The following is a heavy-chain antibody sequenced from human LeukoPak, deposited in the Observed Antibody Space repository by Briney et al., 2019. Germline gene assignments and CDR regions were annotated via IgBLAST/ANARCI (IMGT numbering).Heavy chain of an antibody. J-gene: IGHJ6*02. CDR1: GYTFTSYY. V-gene: IGHV1-46*01. CDR2: INPSGGST. Sequence: ASVKVSCKASGYTFTSYYMHWVRQAPGQGLEWMGIINPSGGSTSYAQKFQGRVTMTRDTSTSTVYMELSSLRSEDTAVYYCARELVPAAGYYYYGMDVWGQGTTVTVSS. D-gene: IGHD2-2*01. CDR3: ARELVPAAGYYYYGMDV.